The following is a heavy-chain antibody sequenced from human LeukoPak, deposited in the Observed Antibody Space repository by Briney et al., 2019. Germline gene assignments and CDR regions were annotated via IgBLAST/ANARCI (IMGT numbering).Heavy chain of an antibody. CDR3: ARDRLYGDYYSGVGGGVVLWFDP. J-gene: IGHJ5*02. D-gene: IGHD4-17*01. V-gene: IGHV3-21*01. CDR1: GFTFSSYS. Sequence: GGSLRLSCAASGFTFSSYSMNWVRQAPGKGLEWVSSISSSSNYIYYADSVKGRFTISRDNAKNSLYLQMNSLRAEDTAVYYCARDRLYGDYYSGVGGGVVLWFDPWGQETLVTVSS. CDR2: ISSSSNYI.